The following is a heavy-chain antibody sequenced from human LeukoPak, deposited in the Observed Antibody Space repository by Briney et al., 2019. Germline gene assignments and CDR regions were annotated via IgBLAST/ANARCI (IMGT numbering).Heavy chain of an antibody. Sequence: GGSLRLSCAASGFTFSSYNMNWVRQAPGKGLEWVSSITSDSSYVFYADSVKGRFTISRDNSKNTLYLQMNSLRAEDTAVYYCAKDFASGYHYYYYMDVWGKGTTVTISS. CDR1: GFTFSSYN. CDR3: AKDFASGYHYYYYMDV. D-gene: IGHD3-22*01. CDR2: ITSDSSYV. J-gene: IGHJ6*03. V-gene: IGHV3-21*01.